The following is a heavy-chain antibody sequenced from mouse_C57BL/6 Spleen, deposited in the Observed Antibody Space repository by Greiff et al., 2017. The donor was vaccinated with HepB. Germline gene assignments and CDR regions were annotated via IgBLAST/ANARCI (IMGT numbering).Heavy chain of an antibody. CDR2: IDPSDSYT. CDR3: ARSYYDYDGNYAMDY. J-gene: IGHJ4*01. D-gene: IGHD2-4*01. Sequence: QVQLQQPGAELVMPGASVKLSCKASGYTFTSYWMHWVKQRPGQGLEWIGEIDPSDSYTNYNQKFKGKSTLTVDKSSSTAYMQLSSLTSEDSAVYYCARSYYDYDGNYAMDYWGQGTSVTVSS. CDR1: GYTFTSYW. V-gene: IGHV1-69*01.